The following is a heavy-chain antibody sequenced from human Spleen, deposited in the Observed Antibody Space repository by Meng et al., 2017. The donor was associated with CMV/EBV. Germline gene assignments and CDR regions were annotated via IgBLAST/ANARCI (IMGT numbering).Heavy chain of an antibody. CDR2: INHSGST. J-gene: IGHJ6*02. CDR3: ARVPAAGFWSGYYREYFYSGMDV. Sequence: SETLSRTCAVYGGSFSGYYWSWIRQPPGKGLEWIGEINHSGSTNYNPSLKSRVTISVDTSKNQFSLKLTSVTAADTAVYFFARVPAAGFWSGYYREYFYSGMDVWGQGTTVTVSS. V-gene: IGHV4-34*01. D-gene: IGHD3-3*01. CDR1: GGSFSGYY.